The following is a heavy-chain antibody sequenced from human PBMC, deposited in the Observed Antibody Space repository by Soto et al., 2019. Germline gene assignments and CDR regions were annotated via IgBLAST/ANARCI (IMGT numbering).Heavy chain of an antibody. Sequence: PGGSLRLSCAASGFTFSSYWMSWVRQAPGKGLEWVANIKQDGSEKYYVDSVKGRFTISRDNSKNTLYLQMNSLRAEDAALYYCARNAMRYCSGGSCFNPFDPWGQGTLVTVSS. D-gene: IGHD2-15*01. CDR3: ARNAMRYCSGGSCFNPFDP. J-gene: IGHJ5*02. CDR1: GFTFSSYW. CDR2: IKQDGSEK. V-gene: IGHV3-7*01.